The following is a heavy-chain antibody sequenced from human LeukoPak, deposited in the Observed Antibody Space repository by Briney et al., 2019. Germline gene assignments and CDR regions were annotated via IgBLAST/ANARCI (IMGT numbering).Heavy chain of an antibody. J-gene: IGHJ3*02. CDR3: VTLTTAVTENAFDI. V-gene: IGHV3-74*01. CDR2: ISRDGSST. CDR1: GFTFSSYW. Sequence: GGSLRLSCAASGFTFSSYWVHWVRQVPGKGLVWVSRISRDGSSTAYADSVTGRFTISRDNAKHMVYMQMNSLRAEDTAVYYCVTLTTAVTENAFDIWGQGTMVSVSS. D-gene: IGHD4-23*01.